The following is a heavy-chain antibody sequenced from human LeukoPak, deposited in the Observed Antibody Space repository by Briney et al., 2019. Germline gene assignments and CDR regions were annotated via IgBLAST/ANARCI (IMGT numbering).Heavy chain of an antibody. Sequence: SETLSLTCAVYGGSFSGYYWSWIRQPPEKGLEWIGEVNHSGSTNYNPSLKSRVTISVDTSKNQFSLKLSSVTAADTAVYYCARASGYSYGYVDYWGQGTLVTVSS. CDR1: GGSFSGYY. CDR3: ARASGYSYGYVDY. CDR2: VNHSGST. J-gene: IGHJ4*02. D-gene: IGHD5-18*01. V-gene: IGHV4-34*01.